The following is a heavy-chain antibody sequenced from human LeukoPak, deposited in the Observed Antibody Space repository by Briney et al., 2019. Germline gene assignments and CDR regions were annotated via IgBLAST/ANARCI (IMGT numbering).Heavy chain of an antibody. Sequence: PGGSLRLSCVGSGFTFSSYSMNWVRQAPGKGLEWVSSISSSSSYIYYADSLKGRVTISRDNAKRSLYLQMNSLRAEDTAIYYCARDGVLRNFDWLFPYYMDVWGKGTTVTISS. J-gene: IGHJ6*03. CDR2: ISSSSSYI. CDR1: GFTFSSYS. V-gene: IGHV3-21*01. CDR3: ARDGVLRNFDWLFPYYMDV. D-gene: IGHD3-9*01.